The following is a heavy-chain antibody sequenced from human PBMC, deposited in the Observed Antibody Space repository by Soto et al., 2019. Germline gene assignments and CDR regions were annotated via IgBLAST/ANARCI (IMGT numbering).Heavy chain of an antibody. D-gene: IGHD5-12*01. Sequence: GASVKVSCKASGYTFTGYYMHWVRQAPAQGLEWMGWINPNSARTNYAQKFQGGDTVTRDTSISTAYMELSRLRTDDTAVYYCARTIMNGYIRGSWFEPWGQGTMVTVSS. CDR1: GYTFTGYY. V-gene: IGHV1-2*02. J-gene: IGHJ5*02. CDR3: ARTIMNGYIRGSWFEP. CDR2: INPNSART.